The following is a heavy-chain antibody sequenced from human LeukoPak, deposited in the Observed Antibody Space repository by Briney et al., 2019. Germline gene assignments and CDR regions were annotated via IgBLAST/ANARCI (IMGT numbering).Heavy chain of an antibody. V-gene: IGHV1-2*02. CDR2: INPNSGGT. J-gene: IGHJ4*02. CDR3: ARAARQGGYSYGLDY. D-gene: IGHD5-18*01. Sequence: ASVKVSCKASGYTFTGYYMHWVRQAPGQGLEWMGWINPNSGGTNYAQKFQGRVTMTRNTSISTAYMELSSLRSEDTAVYYCARAARQGGYSYGLDYWGQGTLVTVSS. CDR1: GYTFTGYY.